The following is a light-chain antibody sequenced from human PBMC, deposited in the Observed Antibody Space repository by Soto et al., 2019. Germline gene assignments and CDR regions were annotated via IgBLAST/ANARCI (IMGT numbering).Light chain of an antibody. CDR2: KAS. V-gene: IGKV1-5*03. CDR3: QQYSDNWT. Sequence: DIQMTQSPSTLSASVGDRVTITCRASQSISSWLAWYQQKPGTAPNLLIYKASTLQSGVPSRFSGSGSGTEFPLTISRLQPDDSATYYCQQYSDNWTFGQGTKVEIK. CDR1: QSISSW. J-gene: IGKJ1*01.